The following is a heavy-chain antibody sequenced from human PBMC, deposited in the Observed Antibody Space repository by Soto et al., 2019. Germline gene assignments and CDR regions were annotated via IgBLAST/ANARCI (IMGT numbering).Heavy chain of an antibody. CDR1: GFTFSSYG. J-gene: IGHJ4*02. D-gene: IGHD6-19*01. Sequence: QVQLVESGGGVVQPGTSLRLSCAASGFTFSSYGMHWVRQSPGKGLEWVAVIWYDGSKKYYADSVNGRFTIARDNANNMLYLQINSLGAEDTAMYYCAGHSGGWHGRGFPLDYWGQGTLVTVSS. V-gene: IGHV3-33*01. CDR3: AGHSGGWHGRGFPLDY. CDR2: IWYDGSKK.